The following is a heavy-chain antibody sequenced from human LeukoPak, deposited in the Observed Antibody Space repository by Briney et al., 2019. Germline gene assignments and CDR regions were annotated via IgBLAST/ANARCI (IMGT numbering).Heavy chain of an antibody. D-gene: IGHD5-24*01. CDR1: GGTFSSYA. J-gene: IGHJ4*02. CDR2: IIPILGIA. CDR3: ARSPGDGHS. Sequence: GASVKVSCKASGGTFSSYAISWVRQAPGQGLEWMGRIIPILGIANYAQKFQGRVTMTRNTSISTAYMELSSLRSEDTAVYYCARSPGDGHSWGQGTLVTVSS. V-gene: IGHV1-69*04.